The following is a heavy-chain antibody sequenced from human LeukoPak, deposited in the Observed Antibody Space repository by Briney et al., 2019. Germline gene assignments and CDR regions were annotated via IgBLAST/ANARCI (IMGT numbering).Heavy chain of an antibody. V-gene: IGHV1-46*01. CDR2: INPSGVST. Sequence: ASVKVSCKASGYTFTSYYMHWVRQAPAQGLEWMGIINPSGVSTSYAQKFQGRVTMTRDTSTSTVYMELSSLRSEDTAVYYCARAGGYYDSSGYYDYWGQGTLVTVSS. J-gene: IGHJ4*02. CDR3: ARAGGYYDSSGYYDY. D-gene: IGHD3-22*01. CDR1: GYTFTSYY.